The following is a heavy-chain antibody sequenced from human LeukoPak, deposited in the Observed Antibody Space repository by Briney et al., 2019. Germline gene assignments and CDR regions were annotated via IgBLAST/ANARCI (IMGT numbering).Heavy chain of an antibody. CDR3: TRLKAGN. CDR1: GFTFSDYY. Sequence: GGSLRLSCTASGFTFSDYYMSWVRQAPGKGLEWVSYISDGGDTIYYADSVKGRFTVSRDNDKKSVSLQMNSLRVEDTAVYYCTRLKAGNWGPGTLVTVSS. J-gene: IGHJ4*02. V-gene: IGHV3-11*01. CDR2: ISDGGDTI.